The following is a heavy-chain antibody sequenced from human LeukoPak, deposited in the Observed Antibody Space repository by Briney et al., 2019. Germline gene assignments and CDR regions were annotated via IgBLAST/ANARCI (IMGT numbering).Heavy chain of an antibody. CDR3: ARDRIYGGNSGALDI. CDR1: GFTFSSYW. D-gene: IGHD4-23*01. V-gene: IGHV3-7*01. Sequence: PGGSLRLSCTPSGFTFSSYWMSWVRQAPGKGLEWVANIKQDESEKYYVDSVKGRFTISRDNAKNSLYLQMNSLRAEDTAVYYCARDRIYGGNSGALDIWGQGTLVTVSS. J-gene: IGHJ3*02. CDR2: IKQDESEK.